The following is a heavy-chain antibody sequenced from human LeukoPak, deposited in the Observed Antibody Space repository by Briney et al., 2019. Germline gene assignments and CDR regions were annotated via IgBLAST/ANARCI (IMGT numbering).Heavy chain of an antibody. J-gene: IGHJ3*02. V-gene: IGHV3-33*01. Sequence: QPGRSLRLSCAASGFTFSSFGMHWVRQAPGKGLEWVALIWYDASNKYFADSVKGRFTISRDNSKNMLDLQMNSLRPEDTAVYYCAREKVGGAFDIWGQGTMVTVSS. CDR2: IWYDASNK. CDR3: AREKVGGAFDI. D-gene: IGHD1-26*01. CDR1: GFTFSSFG.